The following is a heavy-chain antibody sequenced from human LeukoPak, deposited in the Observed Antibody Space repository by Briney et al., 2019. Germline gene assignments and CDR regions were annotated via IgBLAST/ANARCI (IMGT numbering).Heavy chain of an antibody. Sequence: PSETLSLTCTVSGGSISSYYRSWIRQPAGKGLEWIGRIYSSGDTHYNPSLKSRLTMSVDTSKNQFSLKLSSVTAADTAVYYCARAPPMGATYFDYWGQGTLVTVSS. J-gene: IGHJ4*02. CDR3: ARAPPMGATYFDY. D-gene: IGHD1-26*01. V-gene: IGHV4-4*07. CDR1: GGSISSYY. CDR2: IYSSGDT.